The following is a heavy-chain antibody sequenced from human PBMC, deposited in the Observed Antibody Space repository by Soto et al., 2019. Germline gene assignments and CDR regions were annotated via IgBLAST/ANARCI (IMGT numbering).Heavy chain of an antibody. V-gene: IGHV3-7*03. CDR1: GFTFSTYW. Sequence: EVQLVESGGGLVQPGGSLRLSCAASGFTFSTYWMSWVRQAPGKGLEWVANIKTDESEKYYVDSVRGRFTTSRDNARYFFYLQMTSLTGEDTAVYYCTRDGYPFALDVWGLGTSVTVSS. CDR3: TRDGYPFALDV. J-gene: IGHJ6*02. CDR2: IKTDESEK. D-gene: IGHD5-12*01.